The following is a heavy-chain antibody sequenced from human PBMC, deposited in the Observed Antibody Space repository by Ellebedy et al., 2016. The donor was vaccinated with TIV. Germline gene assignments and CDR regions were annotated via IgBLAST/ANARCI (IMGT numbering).Heavy chain of an antibody. D-gene: IGHD3-3*01. CDR2: ISGSSGST. Sequence: GGSLRLSXAASGFTFTTHAMSWVRHGPGKGLEWVSTISGSSGSTYFANSVKGRFTISRDNSKNMVYLQMNSLRPDDTAVYFCAKDSEDDYWSGYNEYYYDSWGQGTLVTVSS. CDR3: AKDSEDDYWSGYNEYYYDS. J-gene: IGHJ4*02. CDR1: GFTFTTHA. V-gene: IGHV3-23*01.